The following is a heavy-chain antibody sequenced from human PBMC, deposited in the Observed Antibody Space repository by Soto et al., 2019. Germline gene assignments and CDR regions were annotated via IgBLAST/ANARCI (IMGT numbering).Heavy chain of an antibody. CDR1: GGTFSSYT. J-gene: IGHJ6*03. Sequence: GASVKVSCKASGGTFSSYTISWVRQAPGQGLEWMGRIIPILGIANYAQKFQGRVTITADKSTSTAYMELSSLRSEDTAVYYCAGDNVAAAGTYYYYYYMDVWGKGTTVTVSS. V-gene: IGHV1-69*02. D-gene: IGHD6-13*01. CDR2: IIPILGIA. CDR3: AGDNVAAAGTYYYYYYMDV.